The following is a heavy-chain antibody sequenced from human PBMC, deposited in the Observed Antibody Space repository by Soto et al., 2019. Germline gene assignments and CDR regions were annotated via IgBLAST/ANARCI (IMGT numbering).Heavy chain of an antibody. CDR3: ARDQDIVLVPAAHMGRYYYYGMDV. V-gene: IGHV1-69*13. J-gene: IGHJ6*02. Sequence: SVKVSCKASGGTFSSYAISWVRQAPGQGLEWMGGIIPIFGTANYAQKFQGRVTITADESTSTAYMELSSLRSEDTAVYYCARDQDIVLVPAAHMGRYYYYGMDVWGQGTTVTVSS. D-gene: IGHD2-2*01. CDR2: IIPIFGTA. CDR1: GGTFSSYA.